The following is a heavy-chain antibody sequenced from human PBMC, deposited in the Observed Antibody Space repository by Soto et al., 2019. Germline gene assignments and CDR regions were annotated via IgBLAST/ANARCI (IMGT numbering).Heavy chain of an antibody. CDR1: GFTFSSYE. CDR3: ARDQEAGSSFPYYYGMDV. V-gene: IGHV3-48*03. Sequence: GGSLRLSCATSGFTFSSYEMNWDRQAPGKELEWVSYISSSGSTIYYADSVKGRFTISRDNAKNSLYLQMDSLRAEDTAVYYCARDQEAGSSFPYYYGMDVWGQGTTVTVSS. D-gene: IGHD6-13*01. J-gene: IGHJ6*02. CDR2: ISSSGSTI.